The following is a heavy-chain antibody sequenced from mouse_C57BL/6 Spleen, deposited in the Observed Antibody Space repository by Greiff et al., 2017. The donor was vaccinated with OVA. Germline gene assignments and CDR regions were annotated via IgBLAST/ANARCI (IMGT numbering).Heavy chain of an antibody. CDR2: IYPSDSET. V-gene: IGHV1-61*01. J-gene: IGHJ3*01. CDR1: GYTFTSYW. Sequence: QVQLKQPGAELVRPGSSVKLSCKASGYTFTSYWMDWVKQRPGQGLEWIGNIYPSDSETHYNQKFKDKATLTVDKSSSTAYMQLSSLTSEDSAVYYCARWGGTGGTWFAYWGQGTLVTVSA. D-gene: IGHD4-1*01. CDR3: ARWGGTGGTWFAY.